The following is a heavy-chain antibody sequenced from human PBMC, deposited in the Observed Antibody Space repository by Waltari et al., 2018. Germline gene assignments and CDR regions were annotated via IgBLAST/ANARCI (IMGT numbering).Heavy chain of an antibody. V-gene: IGHV4-39*01. J-gene: IGHJ4*02. Sequence: QLQLQESGPGLVKPSETLSLTCNVTRGPTSSSSYYWGGVRQPPGKGVEWIGSIYNFGNTFYNPSLSSRVTISMDTPNNQFSLKLSSVTAADTAVYYCARPSRGIQPFDYWGPGTLVTVSS. CDR1: RGPTSSSSYY. CDR3: ARPSRGIQPFDY. CDR2: IYNFGNT. D-gene: IGHD3-10*01.